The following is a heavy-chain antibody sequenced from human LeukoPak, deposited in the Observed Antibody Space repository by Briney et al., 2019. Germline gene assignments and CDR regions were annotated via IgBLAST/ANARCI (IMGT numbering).Heavy chain of an antibody. CDR2: ITPFNGNT. J-gene: IGHJ4*02. D-gene: IGHD6-13*01. CDR3: ATSIAADRYYFDY. CDR1: GYTFTYRY. V-gene: IGHV1-45*02. Sequence: ASVKVSCKASGYTFTYRYLHWVRQPPGQALEWMGWITPFNGNTNYAQKFQDRVTITRDRSMSTAYMELSSLRSEDTAMYYCATSIAADRYYFDYWGQGTLVTVSS.